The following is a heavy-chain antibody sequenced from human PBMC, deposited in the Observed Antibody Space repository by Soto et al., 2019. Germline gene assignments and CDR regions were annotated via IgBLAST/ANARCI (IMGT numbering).Heavy chain of an antibody. CDR1: DGSISTYY. CDR3: AIEVLRSGRFDP. Sequence: SETLSLTCTVSDGSISTYYWSWIRQPPGKGLEWIGYIHYIGSTDYNPSLKSRVTISIDTSKSQVSLNLRSVTAADTAVYYWAIEVLRSGRFDPWGQGTLVTVS. V-gene: IGHV4-59*01. J-gene: IGHJ5*02. D-gene: IGHD1-26*01. CDR2: IHYIGST.